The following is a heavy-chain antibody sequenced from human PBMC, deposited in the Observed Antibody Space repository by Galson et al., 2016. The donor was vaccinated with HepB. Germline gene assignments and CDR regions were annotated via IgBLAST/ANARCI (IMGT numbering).Heavy chain of an antibody. Sequence: SLRLSCAASGFTFSNYAMHWVRQAPGKGLEWVAAISFDGNNEHYAESVKGRFTISRDNSKNTLDLQMNSLRAEDTAVYYCARDPGQPEFYYYGMDVWGQGTTVTVSS. CDR1: GFTFSNYA. J-gene: IGHJ6*02. CDR3: ARDPGQPEFYYYGMDV. V-gene: IGHV3-30-3*01. CDR2: ISFDGNNE. D-gene: IGHD3-10*01.